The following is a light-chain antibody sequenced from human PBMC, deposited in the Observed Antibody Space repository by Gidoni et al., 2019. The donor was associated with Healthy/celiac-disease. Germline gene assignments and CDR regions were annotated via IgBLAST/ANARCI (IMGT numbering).Light chain of an antibody. J-gene: IGLJ1*01. CDR1: SSDVGGYNY. V-gene: IGLV2-14*01. CDR2: EVS. Sequence: QSALTQPASVSGSPGQSITISCTGTSSDVGGYNYVSWYQQPPGKAPKLMIYEVSKRPSGVSNRFSGSKSGNTASLTISGLQAEDEADYYCSSYTSSSTGVFGTGTKVTVL. CDR3: SSYTSSSTGV.